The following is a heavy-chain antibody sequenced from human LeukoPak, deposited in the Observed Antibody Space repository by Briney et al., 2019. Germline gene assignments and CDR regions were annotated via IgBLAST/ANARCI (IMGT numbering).Heavy chain of an antibody. Sequence: GASVKVSCKASGYTFTSYGISWVRQAPGQGLEWLGWISAYNGNTNYAQKLQGRVTMTTDTSTSTAYMELRSLRSDDTAVYYCARGEPPHYDFWSGYEAYYMDVWGKGTTVTVSS. D-gene: IGHD3-3*01. V-gene: IGHV1-18*01. CDR1: GYTFTSYG. J-gene: IGHJ6*03. CDR2: ISAYNGNT. CDR3: ARGEPPHYDFWSGYEAYYMDV.